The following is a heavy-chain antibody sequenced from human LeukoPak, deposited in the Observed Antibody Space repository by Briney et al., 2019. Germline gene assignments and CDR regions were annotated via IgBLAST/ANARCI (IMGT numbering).Heavy chain of an antibody. CDR1: VGSFSNYY. D-gene: IGHD2-15*01. J-gene: IGHJ3*02. Sequence: SAEPQSLTSTVVVGSFSNYYWSWIRQPAGKGLEWIGRKYARGSSNYNPPVQSRVTMSVDTSKNQFSLKLRSVTAADTAVYYCARGRYCSADICTGGDSFDIWGQGTMVFVSP. V-gene: IGHV4-4*07. CDR2: KYARGSS. CDR3: ARGRYCSADICTGGDSFDI.